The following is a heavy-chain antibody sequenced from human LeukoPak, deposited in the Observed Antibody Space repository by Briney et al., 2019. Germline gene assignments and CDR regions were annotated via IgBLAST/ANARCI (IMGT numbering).Heavy chain of an antibody. CDR3: ARDGYGDYWKSCGMDV. D-gene: IGHD4-17*01. CDR1: GGSFSGYY. J-gene: IGHJ6*02. V-gene: IGHV4-34*01. Sequence: SETLSLTCAVYGGSFSGYYWSWIRQPPGKGLEWIGEINHSGSTNYNPSLKSRVTISVDTSKNQFSLKLSSVTAADTAVYYCARDGYGDYWKSCGMDVWGQGTTVTVSS. CDR2: INHSGST.